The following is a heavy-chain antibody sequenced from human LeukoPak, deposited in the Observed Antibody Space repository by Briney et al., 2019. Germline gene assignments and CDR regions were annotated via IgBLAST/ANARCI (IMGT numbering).Heavy chain of an antibody. D-gene: IGHD3-10*01. J-gene: IGHJ6*02. Sequence: GRSLRLSCAASGFTFSSYGMHWVRQAPGKGLEWVAVISYDGSNKYYADSAKGRFTISRDNSKNTLYPQMNSLRAEDTAVYYCAKGNYGSGSKYYYYYYGMDVWGQGTTVTVSS. CDR3: AKGNYGSGSKYYYYYYGMDV. CDR1: GFTFSSYG. CDR2: ISYDGSNK. V-gene: IGHV3-30*18.